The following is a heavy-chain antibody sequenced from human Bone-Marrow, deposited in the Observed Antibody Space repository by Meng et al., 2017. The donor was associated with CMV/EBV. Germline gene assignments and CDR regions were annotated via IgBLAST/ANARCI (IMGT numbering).Heavy chain of an antibody. CDR2: MNPNSGNT. D-gene: IGHD2-15*01. Sequence: ASVKVSCKASGYTFTSYDINWVRQATGQGLEWMGWMNPNSGNTGYAQKFQGRVTMTRNTSISTAYMELSSLRSEDTAVYYCARAVGVVVAATQRWLGYWGQGTLVTVSS. CDR1: GYTFTSYD. V-gene: IGHV1-8*01. J-gene: IGHJ4*02. CDR3: ARAVGVVVAATQRWLGY.